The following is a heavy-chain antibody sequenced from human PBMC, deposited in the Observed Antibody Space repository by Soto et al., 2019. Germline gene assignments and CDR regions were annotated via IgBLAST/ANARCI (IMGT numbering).Heavy chain of an antibody. D-gene: IGHD3-3*01. V-gene: IGHV3-74*01. Sequence: GGSLRLSCAASGFTFSSYWMHWVRQAPGKGLVWVSRINSDGSSTSYADSVKGRFTISRDNAKNTLYLQMNSLRAEDTAVYYCARDPDYDFWSGPNTLDYWGQGTLVTVSS. CDR1: GFTFSSYW. CDR3: ARDPDYDFWSGPNTLDY. J-gene: IGHJ4*02. CDR2: INSDGSST.